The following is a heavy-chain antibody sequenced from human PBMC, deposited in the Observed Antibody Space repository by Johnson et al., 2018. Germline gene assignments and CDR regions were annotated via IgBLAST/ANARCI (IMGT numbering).Heavy chain of an antibody. J-gene: IGHJ3*02. Sequence: VQLVESGGGLVQPGGSLILSCAASGFTLGSYAMSWVRQAPGKGLEWVSVISGGGDYTYYADSVRCRFTISRDSSKKTLYRHMNSLRAEDPALCSCAKGLGYCSVGNYDCAFDIWGQGTMVTVSS. CDR1: GFTLGSYA. CDR3: AKGLGYCSVGNYDCAFDI. D-gene: IGHD2-15*01. CDR2: ISGGGDYT. V-gene: IGHV3-23*04.